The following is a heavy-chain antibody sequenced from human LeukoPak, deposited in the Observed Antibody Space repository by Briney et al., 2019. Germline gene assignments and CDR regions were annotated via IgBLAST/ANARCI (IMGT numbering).Heavy chain of an antibody. V-gene: IGHV1-69*13. CDR2: IIPIFGTA. J-gene: IGHJ5*02. CDR3: ARDLQPHLTPAGWFDP. Sequence: SVKVSCKASGGTFSSYAISWVRQAPGQGLEWMGGIIPIFGTANYAQKFQGRVTITADESTSTAYMELSSLRSEDTAVYYCARDLQPHLTPAGWFDPWGQGTLVTVSS. CDR1: GGTFSSYA. D-gene: IGHD3-9*01.